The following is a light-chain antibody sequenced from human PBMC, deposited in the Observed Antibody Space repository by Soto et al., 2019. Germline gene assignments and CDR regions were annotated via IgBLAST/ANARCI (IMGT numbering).Light chain of an antibody. V-gene: IGLV2-8*01. CDR3: SSYAGSILDV. CDR2: EVN. Sequence: QSVLTQPPSASGSPGQSVTISCTGTSSDVGGYNYVSWYQQYPGKAPNLMIYEVNKRPSGVPDRFSGSKSGNTASLTVSVLQAEDEAYYYGSSYAGSILDVFGAGTKLTVL. CDR1: SSDVGGYNY. J-gene: IGLJ1*01.